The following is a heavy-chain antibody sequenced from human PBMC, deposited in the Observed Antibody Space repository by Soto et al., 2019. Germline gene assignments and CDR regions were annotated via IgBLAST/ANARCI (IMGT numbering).Heavy chain of an antibody. D-gene: IGHD6-13*01. CDR2: IYWDDDK. CDR3: AHAGPYTSSWYRGYYMDV. Sequence: GRTLVNPTHTLTLTCTFSGFAFSTSELSVGYILQRPGKALEWLALIYWDDDKRYSPSLKNRLTITKDTSKSQVVLTMTNMDPMDTATYYCAHAGPYTSSWYRGYYMDVWGKGTMVTVSS. J-gene: IGHJ6*03. V-gene: IGHV2-5*02. CDR1: GFAFSTSELS.